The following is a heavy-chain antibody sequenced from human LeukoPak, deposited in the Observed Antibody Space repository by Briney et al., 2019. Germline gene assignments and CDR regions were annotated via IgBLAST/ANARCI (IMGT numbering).Heavy chain of an antibody. V-gene: IGHV1-2*02. D-gene: IGHD3-10*01. CDR3: ARAARLWFGELDAFDI. CDR1: GYTFTGYY. CDR2: INPNSGGT. Sequence: EASVKVSCKASGYTFTGYYMHWVRQAPGQGLEWMGWINPNSGGTNYAQKFQGRVTMTRDTSISTAYMELSRLRSDDTAVYYCARAARLWFGELDAFDIWGQGTMVTVSS. J-gene: IGHJ3*02.